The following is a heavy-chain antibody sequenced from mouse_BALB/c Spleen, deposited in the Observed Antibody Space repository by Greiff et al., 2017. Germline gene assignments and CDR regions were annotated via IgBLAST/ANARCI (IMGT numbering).Heavy chain of an antibody. J-gene: IGHJ3*01. D-gene: IGHD3-2*01. V-gene: IGHV2-9*02. CDR3: ARDSDSSGY. CDR1: GFSLTSYG. Sequence: QVQLKESGPGLVAPSQSLSITCTVSGFSLTSYGVHWVRQPPGKGLEWLGVIWAGGSTNYNSALMSRLSISKDNSKSQVFLKMNSLQTDDTAMYYCARDSDSSGYWGQGTLVTVSA. CDR2: IWAGGST.